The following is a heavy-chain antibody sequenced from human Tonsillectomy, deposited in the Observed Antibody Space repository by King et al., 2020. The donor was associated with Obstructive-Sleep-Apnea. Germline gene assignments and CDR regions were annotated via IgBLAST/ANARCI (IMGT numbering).Heavy chain of an antibody. CDR1: GYSLRSGNW. CDR2: IFHTGRT. Sequence: VQLVESGPGLVKPSGTLSVTCVVSGYSLRSGNWWTWVRHAPGNGLEWIGEIFHTGRTHYNPSLKSRVTIPIDKSNRQFSLRLTSVTAADTAVYYCARVVGSGWFYFDHWGQGSPVTVSS. V-gene: IGHV4-4*02. D-gene: IGHD6-19*01. J-gene: IGHJ4*02. CDR3: ARVVGSGWFYFDH.